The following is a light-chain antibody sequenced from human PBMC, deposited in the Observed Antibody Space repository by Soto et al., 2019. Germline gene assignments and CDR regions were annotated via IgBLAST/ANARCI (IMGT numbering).Light chain of an antibody. CDR3: LQDYNYPWT. V-gene: IGKV1-6*01. CDR1: QDISND. Sequence: AIQMTQSPSSLSASVGDRVTISCRASQDISNDLGWYQEKGGQATKLLIYAASNLQSWGPQRFTGSGSGTDFTLTISSLQTEDFATYYCLQDYNYPWTFGQGTKVEIK. J-gene: IGKJ1*01. CDR2: AAS.